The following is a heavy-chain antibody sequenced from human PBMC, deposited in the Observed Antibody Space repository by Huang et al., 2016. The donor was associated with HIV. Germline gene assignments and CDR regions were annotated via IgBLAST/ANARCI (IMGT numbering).Heavy chain of an antibody. CDR2: INTDTGKP. J-gene: IGHJ3*02. CDR3: VRVRRVMDTYCVADCSTLEAFDI. D-gene: IGHD2-21*02. CDR1: GYTFTNYG. V-gene: IGHV7-4-1*02. Sequence: QVQLVQSGSELKKPGASVKVSCKASGYTFTNYGVHWVRQAPGPGLEWMGLINTDTGKPRYAQGLTGRFVFSLDTSVNTAYRQISSLKAADSAIYYCVRVRRVMDTYCVADCSTLEAFDIWGQGTVVTVSA.